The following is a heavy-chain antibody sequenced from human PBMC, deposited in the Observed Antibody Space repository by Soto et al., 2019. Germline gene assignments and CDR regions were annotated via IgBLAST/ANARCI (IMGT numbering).Heavy chain of an antibody. V-gene: IGHV3-23*01. J-gene: IGHJ4*02. CDR1: GFPIRSSP. Sequence: GGSLRLSCAVSGFPIRSSPMSWVRRAPGKGLEWVSGINGGDDSEHYVDSVKGRFTISRDNSKNTLYLQMNSLRAEDTAVYYCAKGRRGETYYYDSSGYYYDDYWGQGTLVTVSS. CDR2: INGGDDSE. D-gene: IGHD3-22*01. CDR3: AKGRRGETYYYDSSGYYYDDY.